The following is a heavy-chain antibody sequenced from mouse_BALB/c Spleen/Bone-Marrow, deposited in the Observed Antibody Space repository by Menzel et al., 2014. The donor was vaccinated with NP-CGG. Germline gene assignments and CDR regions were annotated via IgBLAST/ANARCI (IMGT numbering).Heavy chain of an antibody. CDR1: GYTFTNSW. CDR3: ARHHRFAYYFDY. J-gene: IGHJ2*01. V-gene: IGHV1S130*01. Sequence: QVQLQQSGSVLVRPGASVKLSCKASGYTFTNSWIHWAKQRPGQGLEWIGEIHPHSGNTNYNEKFKGKATLTVDTSSSTAYVDLSSLTSEDSAVYYCARHHRFAYYFDYWGPGTTLTVSS. CDR2: IHPHSGNT.